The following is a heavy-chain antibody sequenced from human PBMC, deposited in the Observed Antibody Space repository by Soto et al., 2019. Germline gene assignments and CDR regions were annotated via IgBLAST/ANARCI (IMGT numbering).Heavy chain of an antibody. D-gene: IGHD6-6*01. CDR1: GGTFSSYA. CDR3: ASPRSSSSIAHYYYYGMDV. Sequence: SVKVSCKASGGTFSSYAISWVRQAPGQGLEWMGGIIPIFGTANYAQKFQGRITITADESTSTAYMELSSLRSEDTAVYYCASPRSSSSIAHYYYYGMDVWGQGTTVTVSS. CDR2: IIPIFGTA. V-gene: IGHV1-69*13. J-gene: IGHJ6*02.